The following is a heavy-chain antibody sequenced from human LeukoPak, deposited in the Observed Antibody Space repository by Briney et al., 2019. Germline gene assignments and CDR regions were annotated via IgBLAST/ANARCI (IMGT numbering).Heavy chain of an antibody. J-gene: IGHJ3*02. D-gene: IGHD3-22*01. CDR2: VSFGGGT. V-gene: IGHV4-59*01. Sequence: SETLSLTCTVSGGSISTDYWSWIRQPPGKGLDWIGYVSFGGGTNYNPSLRSRVITSADTSKNQFSLNLTSVTAADTAVYYCVRASVESSGAFDIWGQGTMVTVSS. CDR3: VRASVESSGAFDI. CDR1: GGSISTDY.